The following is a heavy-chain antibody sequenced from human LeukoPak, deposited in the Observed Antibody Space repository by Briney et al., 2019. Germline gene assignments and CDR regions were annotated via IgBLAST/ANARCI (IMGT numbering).Heavy chain of an antibody. J-gene: IGHJ4*02. CDR1: GGSFSGYY. V-gene: IGHV4-34*01. CDR3: ATGGYYYDSTN. CDR2: INHSGST. D-gene: IGHD3-22*01. Sequence: SETLSLTCAVYGGSFSGYYWSWIRQPPGKGLGWIGEINHSGSTNYNPSLKSRVTISVDTSKNQFSLKLSSVTAADTAVYYCATGGYYYDSTNWGQGTLVTVSS.